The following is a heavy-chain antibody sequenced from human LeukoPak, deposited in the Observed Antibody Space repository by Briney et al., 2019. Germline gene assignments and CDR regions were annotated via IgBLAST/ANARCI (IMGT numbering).Heavy chain of an antibody. D-gene: IGHD3-22*01. Sequence: GGSLRLSCAASGFTFGSYAMHWVRQAPGKGLEWVAVISYDGSNKYYADSVKGRFTISRDNSKNTLYLQMNSLRAEDTAVYYCAREHRSMIVVVITTGGAGVFDYWGQGTLVTVSS. J-gene: IGHJ4*02. CDR1: GFTFGSYA. CDR2: ISYDGSNK. CDR3: AREHRSMIVVVITTGGAGVFDY. V-gene: IGHV3-30-3*01.